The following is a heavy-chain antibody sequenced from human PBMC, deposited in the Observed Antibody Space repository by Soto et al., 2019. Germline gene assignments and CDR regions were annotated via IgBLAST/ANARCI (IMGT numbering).Heavy chain of an antibody. CDR1: GFTFSDFY. CDR2: ISGSSDYI. Sequence: GSLRLSCAASGFTFSDFYMTWIRQAPGKGLEWVSYISGSSDYIHYTDSVKGRFTISRDNSKNTLYLQMNSLRAEDTAVYYCAKASESIVLMVYATPFDYWGQGTLVTVSS. CDR3: AKASESIVLMVYATPFDY. J-gene: IGHJ4*02. V-gene: IGHV3-11*05. D-gene: IGHD2-8*01.